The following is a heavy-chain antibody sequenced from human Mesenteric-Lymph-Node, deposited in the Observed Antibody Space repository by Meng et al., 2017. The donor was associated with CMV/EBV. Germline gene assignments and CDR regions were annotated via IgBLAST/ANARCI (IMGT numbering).Heavy chain of an antibody. CDR1: GGSITSFY. J-gene: IGHJ4*02. CDR3: ARIRGRDGYLLDY. CDR2: IFSNDEK. V-gene: IGHV2-26*01. Sequence: ETLSLTCTVPGGSITSFYWSWIRQPPGKALEWLAHIFSNDEKSYSTSLKSRLTISKDTSKSQVVLTMTNMDPVDTATYYCARIRGRDGYLLDYWGQGTLVTVSS. D-gene: IGHD5-24*01.